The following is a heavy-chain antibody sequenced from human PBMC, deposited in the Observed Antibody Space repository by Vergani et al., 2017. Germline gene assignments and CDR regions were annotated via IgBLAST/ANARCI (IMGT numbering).Heavy chain of an antibody. CDR3: ASPGYSSGWLGWGLDY. V-gene: IGHV1-2*02. CDR1: GYTFTGYY. J-gene: IGHJ4*02. D-gene: IGHD6-19*01. CDR2: INPNSGGP. Sequence: QVQLVQSGAEVKKPGASVKVSCKASGYTFTGYYMHWVRQAPGQGLEWMGWINPNSGGPNYAQKFQGRVTMTRDTSISTAYMELSRLGSDDTAVYYCASPGYSSGWLGWGLDYWGQGTLVTVSS.